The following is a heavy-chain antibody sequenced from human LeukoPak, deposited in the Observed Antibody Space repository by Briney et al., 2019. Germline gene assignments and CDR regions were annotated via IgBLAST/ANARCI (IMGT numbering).Heavy chain of an antibody. CDR2: ISGDSKYI. CDR3: ARDPGTVADTYFDY. Sequence: GGSLRLSCAASGFTFSSYKMNWVRQAPGKGLEWVSSISGDSKYIYYADSLKGRFTISRDNAKNSLHLQMNSLRAEDTAVYYCARDPGTVADTYFDYWGPGTLVTVSS. CDR1: GFTFSSYK. J-gene: IGHJ4*02. D-gene: IGHD6-19*01. V-gene: IGHV3-21*01.